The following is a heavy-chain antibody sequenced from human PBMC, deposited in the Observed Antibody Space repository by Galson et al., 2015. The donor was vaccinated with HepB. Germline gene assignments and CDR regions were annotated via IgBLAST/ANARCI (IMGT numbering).Heavy chain of an antibody. J-gene: IGHJ2*01. D-gene: IGHD6-13*01. CDR3: ARDPLYSSTWNWYFDL. CDR1: GFTFSNYN. CDR2: ISSSSRTI. Sequence: SLRLSCAASGFTFSNYNMNWVRQAPGKGLEWVSYISSSSRTIHYADSVKGRFTISRDNARNSLYLQMNSLRAEDTAVYYCARDPLYSSTWNWYFDLWGRGTLVTVSS. V-gene: IGHV3-48*04.